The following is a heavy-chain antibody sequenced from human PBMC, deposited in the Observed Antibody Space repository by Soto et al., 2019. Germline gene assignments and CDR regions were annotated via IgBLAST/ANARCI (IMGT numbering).Heavy chain of an antibody. J-gene: IGHJ5*02. V-gene: IGHV3-11*06. CDR3: ARGGACSGGSCYRKKNNWFDP. Sequence: PRLSCAASGFTFSDYYMSWICQAPGKGLEWVSYISSSSSYTNYADSVKGRFTISRDNAKNSLYLQMNSLRAEDTAVYYCARGGACSGGSCYRKKNNWFDPWGQGTLVTVSS. CDR1: GFTFSDYY. D-gene: IGHD2-15*01. CDR2: ISSSSSYT.